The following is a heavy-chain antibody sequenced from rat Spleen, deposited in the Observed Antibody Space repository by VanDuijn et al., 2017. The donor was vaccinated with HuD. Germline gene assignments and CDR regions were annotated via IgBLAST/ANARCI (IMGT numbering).Heavy chain of an antibody. CDR3: TREDWVVDA. CDR2: ITSSGTGA. CDR1: GFTFSDYY. Sequence: EVQLVESGGGLVQPGRSLKLSCAASGFTFSDYYLAWVRQAPKKGLEWVASITSSGTGAYYVDSVKGRFTISRDNAKSTLYLQMISLRSEDTATYYCTREDWVVDAWGQGVSVTVSS. D-gene: IGHD1-6*01. V-gene: IGHV5-22*01. J-gene: IGHJ4*01.